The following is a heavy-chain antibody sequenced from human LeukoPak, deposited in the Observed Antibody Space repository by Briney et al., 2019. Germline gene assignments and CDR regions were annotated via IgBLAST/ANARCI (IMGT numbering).Heavy chain of an antibody. Sequence: GGSLRLSCAASGFTFSNYKMNWVRQAPGKGLEWVSSISSTSTYINYADSVKGRFTISRDNTKNSLYLQMSSLRAEDTAVYYCARAMTWGQGTLVSVSS. CDR2: ISSTSTYI. CDR3: ARAMT. CDR1: GFTFSNYK. V-gene: IGHV3-21*01. J-gene: IGHJ5*02.